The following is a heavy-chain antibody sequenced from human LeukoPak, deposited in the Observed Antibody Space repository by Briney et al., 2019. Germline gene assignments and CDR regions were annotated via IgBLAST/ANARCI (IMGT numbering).Heavy chain of an antibody. CDR3: ARESGYSSGWYEGYFDY. Sequence: GGSLRLSCAASGFTVSSNYMSWVRQAPGKGLEWVSVIYSGGSTYYADSVRGRFTISRDNSKNTLYLQMNSLRAEDTAVYYCARESGYSSGWYEGYFDYWGQGTLVTVSS. J-gene: IGHJ4*02. V-gene: IGHV3-53*01. D-gene: IGHD6-19*01. CDR1: GFTVSSNY. CDR2: IYSGGST.